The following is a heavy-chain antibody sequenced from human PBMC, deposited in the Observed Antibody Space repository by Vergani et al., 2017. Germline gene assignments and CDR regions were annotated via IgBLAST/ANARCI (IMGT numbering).Heavy chain of an antibody. D-gene: IGHD3-10*01. J-gene: IGHJ3*01. V-gene: IGHV4-30-4*08. Sequence: QVQLQESGPGLVKPSQTLSLTCSVSGRSISTGISYWSWIRQPPGGALVWIGYISYLGTTYYNPSLESRISMSVDTSKNQFSLKLSSVTAADTAVYYCATFYYDSGTFPPDDAFDVWGQGTMVTVSS. CDR3: ATFYYDSGTFPPDDAFDV. CDR2: ISYLGTT. CDR1: GRSISTGISY.